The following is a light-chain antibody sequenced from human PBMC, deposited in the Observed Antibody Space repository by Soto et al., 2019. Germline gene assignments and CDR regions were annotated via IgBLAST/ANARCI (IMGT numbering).Light chain of an antibody. CDR2: AAY. Sequence: DIQMTQSPSSLSASVGYIVTIACRASQVIRNDLGWYQQKPGKAPKRLIYAAYTLQSGVPSRFSGSGSGTEFTLTISSLQAEDFATYYCLQHYRYPRTFGQGTKVDIK. CDR1: QVIRND. J-gene: IGKJ1*01. CDR3: LQHYRYPRT. V-gene: IGKV1-17*01.